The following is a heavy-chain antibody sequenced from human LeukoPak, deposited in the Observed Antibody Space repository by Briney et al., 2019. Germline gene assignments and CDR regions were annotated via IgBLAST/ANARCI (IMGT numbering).Heavy chain of an antibody. V-gene: IGHV1-2*06. Sequence: VASVKVSCKASGYTFTGYHMHWVRQAPGQGLEWMGRINPNSGGTNYAQKFQGRVTMTRDTSISTAYMELSRLRSDDTAVYYCARSAVAGELDYWGQGTLVTVSS. J-gene: IGHJ4*02. CDR2: INPNSGGT. CDR1: GYTFTGYH. CDR3: ARSAVAGELDY. D-gene: IGHD6-19*01.